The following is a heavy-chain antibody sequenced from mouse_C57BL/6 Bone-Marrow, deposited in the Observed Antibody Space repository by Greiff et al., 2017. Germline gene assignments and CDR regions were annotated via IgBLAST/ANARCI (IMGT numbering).Heavy chain of an antibody. J-gene: IGHJ3*01. CDR2: IDPETGGT. D-gene: IGHD1-1*01. CDR1: GYTFTDYE. Sequence: VQLVESGAELVRPGASVTLSCKASGYTFTDYEMHWVKQTPVHGLEWIGAIDPETGGTAYNQKFKGKAILTADKSSSTAYMELRSLTSEDSAVYYCTRNLLLRGWFAYWGQGTLVTVSA. CDR3: TRNLLLRGWFAY. V-gene: IGHV1-15*01.